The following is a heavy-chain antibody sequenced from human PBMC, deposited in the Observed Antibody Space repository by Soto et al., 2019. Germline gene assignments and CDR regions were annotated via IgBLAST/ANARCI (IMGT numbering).Heavy chain of an antibody. CDR3: ARGSYYDFWSGSAHFDY. CDR1: GDSVSSNSAA. V-gene: IGHV6-1*01. CDR2: TYYRSKWYN. Sequence: PSQTLSLTCAISGDSVSSNSAAWNWIRQSPSRGLEWLGRTYYRSKWYNDYAVSVKSRITINPDTSKNQFSLQLNSVTPEDTAVYYCARGSYYDFWSGSAHFDYWGQGTLVTVSS. J-gene: IGHJ4*02. D-gene: IGHD3-3*01.